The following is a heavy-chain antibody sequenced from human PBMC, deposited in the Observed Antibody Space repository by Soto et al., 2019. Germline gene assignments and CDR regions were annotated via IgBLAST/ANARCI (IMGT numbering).Heavy chain of an antibody. V-gene: IGHV1-24*01. D-gene: IGHD6-13*01. Sequence: QVQLVQSGAEVKKPGASVKVSCKVSGYTLTELSMHWVRQAPGKGLEWMGGFDPEDGETIYAQKFQARVTMTEDTSTDTADMELSSLRSADTAVYYCAPHFLRGSSSWYGRSFWGQGALVTVSS. CDR2: FDPEDGET. CDR1: GYTLTELS. J-gene: IGHJ4*02. CDR3: APHFLRGSSSWYGRSF.